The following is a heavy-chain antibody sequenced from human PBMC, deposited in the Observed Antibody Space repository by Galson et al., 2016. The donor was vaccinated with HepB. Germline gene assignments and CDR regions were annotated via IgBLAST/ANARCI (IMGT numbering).Heavy chain of an antibody. D-gene: IGHD2/OR15-2a*01. J-gene: IGHJ4*02. Sequence: SLRLSCAASGFTFSSYSMHWVRQAPGRGLEWISFIFSSSTIYYADSVKGRFAISRDNAKNSLYLQMNSLTGEDTAVYFCARGWRENTLDYLGQGTLVTVSS. CDR1: GFTFSSYS. CDR3: ARGWRENTLDY. CDR2: IFSSSTI. V-gene: IGHV3-48*01.